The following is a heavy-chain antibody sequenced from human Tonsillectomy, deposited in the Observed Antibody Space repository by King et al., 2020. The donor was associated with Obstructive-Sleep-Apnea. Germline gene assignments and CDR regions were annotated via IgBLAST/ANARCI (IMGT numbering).Heavy chain of an antibody. CDR2: ISYSGYI. V-gene: IGHV4-39*07. D-gene: IGHD3-3*01. CDR1: GDSISSISAY. Sequence: QLQESGPGLVKPSETLSLTCAVSGDSISSISAYWDWIRQPPGKGLEWIGGISYSGYIYQNPSLESRVTLSVDTSKNQFSLKLTSVTAADTAVYYCARKQEYAFWSGYPLVGRVWFDPWGPGTLV. J-gene: IGHJ5*02. CDR3: ARKQEYAFWSGYPLVGRVWFDP.